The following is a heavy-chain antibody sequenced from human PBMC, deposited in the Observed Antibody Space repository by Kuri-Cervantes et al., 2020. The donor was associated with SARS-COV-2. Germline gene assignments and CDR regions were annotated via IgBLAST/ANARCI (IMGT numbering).Heavy chain of an antibody. Sequence: GESLKISCAASGFTFSSYWMSWVRQAPGKGLEWVANIKQDGSEKYYVDSVKGRFTISRDNAKNSLYLQMNSLRAEDTAVYYCARDSNKRLYGEVLSLGDAFDIWGQGTMVTVSS. CDR2: IKQDGSEK. CDR1: GFTFSSYW. V-gene: IGHV3-7*01. CDR3: ARDSNKRLYGEVLSLGDAFDI. J-gene: IGHJ3*02. D-gene: IGHD3-10*01.